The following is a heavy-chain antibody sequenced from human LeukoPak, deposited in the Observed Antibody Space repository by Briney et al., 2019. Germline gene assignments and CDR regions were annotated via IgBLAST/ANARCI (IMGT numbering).Heavy chain of an antibody. V-gene: IGHV4-39*01. Sequence: SETLSLTCTVSGGSISSSSYYWGWIRQPPGKGLEWIGSIYYSGSTYYNPSLKSRVTISVDPPKNQFSLKLSSVTAADTAVYYCARRVAGTDGMDVWGQGTTVTVSS. CDR3: ARRVAGTDGMDV. CDR1: GGSISSSSYY. CDR2: IYYSGST. D-gene: IGHD6-19*01. J-gene: IGHJ6*02.